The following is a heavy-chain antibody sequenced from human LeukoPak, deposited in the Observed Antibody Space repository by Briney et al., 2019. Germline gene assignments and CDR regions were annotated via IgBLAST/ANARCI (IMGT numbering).Heavy chain of an antibody. CDR3: ARQKFLEWYAVAGTFGYFDY. J-gene: IGHJ4*02. V-gene: IGHV3-7*01. D-gene: IGHD6-19*01. CDR1: GFTFSNYW. CDR2: LKQDGGEK. Sequence: GGSLRLSCAASGFTFSNYWMSWVRQAPGKGLEWVANLKQDGGEKYYVDSVKGRFTISRDNARNSLYLQMNSLRAEDTAVYYCARQKFLEWYAVAGTFGYFDYWGQGTLVTVPS.